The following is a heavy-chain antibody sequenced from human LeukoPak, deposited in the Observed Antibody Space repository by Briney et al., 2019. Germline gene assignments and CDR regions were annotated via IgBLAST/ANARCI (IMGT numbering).Heavy chain of an antibody. J-gene: IGHJ4*02. CDR2: ISAYNGNT. CDR1: GYTFREYG. D-gene: IGHD3-3*01. CDR3: ARAPRRGYYFY. Sequence: VASVKVSCKVSGYTFREYGITWVRQAPGQGLEWMGWISAYNGNTNYAQKLQGRVTMTTDTSTSTAYMELRSLRSDDTAVYYCARAPRRGYYFYWGQGTLVTVSS. V-gene: IGHV1-18*01.